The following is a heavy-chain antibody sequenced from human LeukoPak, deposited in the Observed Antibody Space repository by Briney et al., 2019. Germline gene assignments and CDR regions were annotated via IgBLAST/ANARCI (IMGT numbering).Heavy chain of an antibody. Sequence: GGSLRLSCAASGFTFSSYAMSWVRQAPGKGLEWVSAISGSGGSTYYADSVKGRFSISRDNSKNTLYLQMNSLRAEDTAVYYCAKGLVPAAILNPFDYWGQGTLVTVSS. V-gene: IGHV3-23*01. D-gene: IGHD2-2*02. CDR2: ISGSGGST. J-gene: IGHJ4*02. CDR1: GFTFSSYA. CDR3: AKGLVPAAILNPFDY.